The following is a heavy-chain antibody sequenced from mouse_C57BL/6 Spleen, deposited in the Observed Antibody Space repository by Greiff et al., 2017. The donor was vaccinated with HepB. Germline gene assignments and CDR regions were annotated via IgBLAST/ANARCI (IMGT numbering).Heavy chain of an antibody. V-gene: IGHV1-52*01. J-gene: IGHJ1*03. CDR3: ARYRDYYVSRDWYFDV. D-gene: IGHD1-1*01. CDR2: IDPSDSET. CDR1: GYTFTSYW. Sequence: QVQLQQPGAELVRPGSSVKLSCKASGYTFTSYWMHWVKQRPIQGLEWIGNIDPSDSETHYNQKFKDKATLTVDKSSSTAYMQLSSLTSEDSAVYYCARYRDYYVSRDWYFDVWGTGTTVTVSS.